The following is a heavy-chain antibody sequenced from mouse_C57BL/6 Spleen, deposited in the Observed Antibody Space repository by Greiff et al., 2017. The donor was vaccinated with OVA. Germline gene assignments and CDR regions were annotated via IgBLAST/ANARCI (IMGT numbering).Heavy chain of an antibody. CDR2: INPNYGTT. CDR1: GYSFTDYN. CDR3: ARSGGSSRYWYFDV. Sequence: VQLKQSGPELVKPGASVKISCKASGYSFTDYNMNWVKQSNGKSLEWIGVINPNYGTTSYNQKFKGKATLTVDQSSSTAYMQLNSLTSEDSAVYYCARSGGSSRYWYFDVWGTGTTVTVSS. J-gene: IGHJ1*03. V-gene: IGHV1-39*01. D-gene: IGHD1-1*01.